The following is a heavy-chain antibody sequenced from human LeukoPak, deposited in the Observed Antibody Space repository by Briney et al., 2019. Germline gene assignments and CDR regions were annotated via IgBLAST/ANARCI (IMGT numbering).Heavy chain of an antibody. CDR2: IYYSGST. CDR1: GYSISSGYY. CDR3: ARTTEGYCSSASCFGFSYSYYMDV. J-gene: IGHJ6*03. D-gene: IGHD2-2*01. V-gene: IGHV4-61*01. Sequence: MPSETLSLTCTVSGYSISSGYYWGWIRQPPGKGLEWIGYIYYSGSTNYNPSLKSRVTISVDTSKNQFSLKLSSVIAADTAVYYCARTTEGYCSSASCFGFSYSYYMDVWGKGTTVTISS.